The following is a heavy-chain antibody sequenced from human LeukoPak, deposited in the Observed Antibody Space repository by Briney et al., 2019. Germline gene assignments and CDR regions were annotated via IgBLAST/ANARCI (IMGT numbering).Heavy chain of an antibody. D-gene: IGHD2-21*02. J-gene: IGHJ3*02. CDR2: MKPDGSET. CDR3: ARRKRVVTAIPAAVYDAFDI. CDR1: GFTFGIYW. Sequence: PGGSLRLSCAASGFTFGIYWMNWVRQAPGRGLEWVASMKPDGSETNYLDSVKGRFTISRDNAKNSLYLQMNSLRVEDTAVYYCARRKRVVTAIPAAVYDAFDIWGQGTMVTVSS. V-gene: IGHV3-7*03.